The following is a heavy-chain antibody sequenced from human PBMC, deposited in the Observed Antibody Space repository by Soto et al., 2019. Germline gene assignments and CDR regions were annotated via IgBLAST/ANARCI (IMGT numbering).Heavy chain of an antibody. J-gene: IGHJ4*02. CDR1: GDSISDYFY. CDR2: IYTDGTT. V-gene: IGHV4-4*07. D-gene: IGHD2-15*01. CDR3: AREVRGGFTGIFDQ. Sequence: QVQLQGSGPGQVKPSETLSLTYTVSGDSISDYFYWNWIRQPAGKGLEWIGRIYTDGTTKYNPSRKSRVTLSLDKAKKQFSLRLSSVTAADTAVYYFAREVRGGFTGIFDQWGRGSRVTVSS.